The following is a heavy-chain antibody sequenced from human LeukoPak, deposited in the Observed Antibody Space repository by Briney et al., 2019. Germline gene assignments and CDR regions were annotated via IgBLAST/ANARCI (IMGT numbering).Heavy chain of an antibody. CDR1: GGSISSHY. CDR2: IYYSGST. D-gene: IGHD6-13*01. CDR3: ARICWSSSWYTDYYYYMDV. Sequence: SETLSLTCTVSGGSISSHYWSWIRQPPGKGLEWIGYIYYSGSTNHNPSLKSRVTISVDTSKNQFSLKLSSVTAADTAVYYCARICWSSSWYTDYYYYMDVWGKGTTVTVSS. V-gene: IGHV4-59*11. J-gene: IGHJ6*03.